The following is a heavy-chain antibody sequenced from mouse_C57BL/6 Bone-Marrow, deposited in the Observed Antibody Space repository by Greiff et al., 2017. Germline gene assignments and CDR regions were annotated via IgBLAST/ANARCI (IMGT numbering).Heavy chain of an antibody. CDR1: GYTFTDYY. D-gene: IGHD2-4*01. CDR3: ARLYDYDRLYYAMDY. V-gene: IGHV1-26*01. J-gene: IGHJ4*01. CDR2: INPNNGGT. Sequence: EVQLQQSGPELVKPGASVKISCKASGYTFTDYYMNWVKQSHGKSLEWIGDINPNNGGTSYNQKFKGKATLTVDKSSSTAYMGLRSLTSEDSAVYYCARLYDYDRLYYAMDYWGQGDSVTVSS.